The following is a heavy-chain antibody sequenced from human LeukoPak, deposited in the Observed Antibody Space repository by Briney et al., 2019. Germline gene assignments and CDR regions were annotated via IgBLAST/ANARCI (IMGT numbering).Heavy chain of an antibody. CDR2: IYYSVST. Sequence: SETLSLTCTVSGGSISSSSYYWGWIRQPPGKGLEWIGSIYYSVSTYYNPSLKSRVTISVDTSKNQFSLKLSSVTAADTAVYYCARDMGPMVRGVVDYWGQGTLVTVSP. J-gene: IGHJ4*02. D-gene: IGHD3-10*01. CDR1: GGSISSSSYY. CDR3: ARDMGPMVRGVVDY. V-gene: IGHV4-39*07.